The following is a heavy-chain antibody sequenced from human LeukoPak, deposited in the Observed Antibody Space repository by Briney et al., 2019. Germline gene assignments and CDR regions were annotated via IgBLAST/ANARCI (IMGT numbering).Heavy chain of an antibody. J-gene: IGHJ2*01. V-gene: IGHV3-53*01. CDR3: ARDTVVAGTRYFDL. D-gene: IGHD6-19*01. CDR2: IYSGGNT. Sequence: PGGSLRLSCAVSGFTVSSNYMSWVRQAPGKGLEWDSIIYSGGNTYYADSVKGRFTISRDNSKNTLYLQMNSLRVEDTAVYHCARDTVVAGTRYFDLWGRGTLVTVSS. CDR1: GFTVSSNY.